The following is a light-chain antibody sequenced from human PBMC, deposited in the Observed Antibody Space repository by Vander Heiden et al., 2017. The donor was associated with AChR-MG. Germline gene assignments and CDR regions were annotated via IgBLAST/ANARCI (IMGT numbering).Light chain of an antibody. J-gene: IGLJ3*02. CDR1: SLRSYY. CDR3: NSRDSSGNLV. Sequence: SSELTQDPAVSVALGQTVMITCQGDSLRSYYASWYQQKPGQAPVLVIYGKSNRPSGIPDRFSGSSSGNTDSLTITGAQAEDEADYYCNSRDSSGNLVFGGGTKLTVL. CDR2: GKS. V-gene: IGLV3-19*01.